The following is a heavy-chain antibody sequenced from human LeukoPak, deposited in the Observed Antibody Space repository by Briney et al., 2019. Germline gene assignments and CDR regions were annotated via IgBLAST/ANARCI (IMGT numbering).Heavy chain of an antibody. J-gene: IGHJ4*02. D-gene: IGHD2-2*01. CDR2: IYTSGST. CDR1: GGSISSYY. V-gene: IGHV4-4*07. Sequence: PSETLSLTCTVSGGSISSYYWSWIRQPAGKGLEWIGRIYTSGSTNYNPSLKSRVTMSVDTSKNQFSLKLSSVTAADTAVYYCARWGEGYCSSTSCYSFDYWGQGTLVTVSS. CDR3: ARWGEGYCSSTSCYSFDY.